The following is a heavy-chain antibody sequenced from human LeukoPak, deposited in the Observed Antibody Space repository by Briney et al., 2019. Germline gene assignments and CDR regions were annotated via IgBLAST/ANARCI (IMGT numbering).Heavy chain of an antibody. Sequence: GGSLRLSCEVSGITFRKYWMTWVRQAPGEGLEWVASINEDGSSKWYVDSVKGRFTVSRDNAENSLHLQLNSLRVDDTAVYYCTRDYSNARDYWGQGTLVTVSS. V-gene: IGHV3-7*01. J-gene: IGHJ4*02. CDR2: INEDGSSK. D-gene: IGHD2-21*01. CDR1: GITFRKYW. CDR3: TRDYSNARDY.